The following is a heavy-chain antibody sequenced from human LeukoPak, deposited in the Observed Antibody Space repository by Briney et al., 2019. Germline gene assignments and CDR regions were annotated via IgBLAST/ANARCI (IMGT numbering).Heavy chain of an antibody. CDR3: ARYSEVYYYVDV. J-gene: IGHJ6*03. V-gene: IGHV3-21*01. Sequence: GGSLRLSCAASGFTFDTYNFNWVRQAPGKGLEWVATIRSYSSYIHCADSVKGRFIISRDDAKKSMYLQMNSLRVEDTAVYFCARYSEVYYYVDVWGTGTTVTVSS. D-gene: IGHD2-21*01. CDR1: GFTFDTYN. CDR2: IRSYSSYI.